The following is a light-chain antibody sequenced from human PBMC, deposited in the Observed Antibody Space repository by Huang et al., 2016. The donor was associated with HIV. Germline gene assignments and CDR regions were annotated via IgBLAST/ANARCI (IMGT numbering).Light chain of an antibody. J-gene: IGKJ4*01. CDR2: GSS. Sequence: EIVMTQSPATLSVSPGQRVTLSCRANRSVSTNLAWYQQGHGQAPRLLLYGSSTRAPGIPARFSGSGSGTDFSLTISSLQSEDFALYYCHQYNNWLLSFGGGTRV. CDR1: RSVSTN. V-gene: IGKV3-15*01. CDR3: HQYNNWLLS.